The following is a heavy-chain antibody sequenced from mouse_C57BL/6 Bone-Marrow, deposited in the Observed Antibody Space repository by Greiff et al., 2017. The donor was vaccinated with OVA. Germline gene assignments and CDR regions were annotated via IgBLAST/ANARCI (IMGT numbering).Heavy chain of an antibody. CDR3: TRSRQLRLSNYAMDY. Sequence: QVQLKESGAELVRPGASVTLSCKASGYTFTDYEMHWVKQTPVHGLEWIGAIDPETGGTAYNQKFKGKAILTADKSSSTAYMELRSLTSEDSAVYYCTRSRQLRLSNYAMDYWGQGTSVTVSS. CDR2: IDPETGGT. D-gene: IGHD3-2*02. V-gene: IGHV1-15*01. J-gene: IGHJ4*01. CDR1: GYTFTDYE.